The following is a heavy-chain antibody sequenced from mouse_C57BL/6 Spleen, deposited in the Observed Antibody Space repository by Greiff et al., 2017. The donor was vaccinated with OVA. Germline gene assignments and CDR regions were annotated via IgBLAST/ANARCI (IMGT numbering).Heavy chain of an antibody. CDR1: GFNIKDDY. V-gene: IGHV14-4*01. D-gene: IGHD1-1*01. CDR2: IDPENGDT. CDR3: TFGSSYAMDY. J-gene: IGHJ4*01. Sequence: DVKLQESGAELVRPGASVKLSCTASGFNIKDDYMHWVKQRPEQGLEWIGWIDPENGDTEYASKFQGKATITADTSSNTAYLQLSSLTSEDTAVYYCTFGSSYAMDYWGQGTSVTVSS.